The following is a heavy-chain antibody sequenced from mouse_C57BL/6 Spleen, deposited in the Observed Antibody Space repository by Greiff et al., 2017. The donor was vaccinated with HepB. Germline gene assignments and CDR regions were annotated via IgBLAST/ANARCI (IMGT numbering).Heavy chain of an antibody. D-gene: IGHD1-1*02. CDR3: ARNYALYYYAMDY. J-gene: IGHJ4*01. CDR1: GFTFSDYG. CDR2: ISSGSSTI. V-gene: IGHV5-17*01. Sequence: EVQLVESGGGLVKPGGSLKLSCAASGFTFSDYGMHWVRQAPEKGLEWVAYISSGSSTIYYADTVKGRFTISRDNAKNTLFLQMTSLRSEDTAMYYCARNYALYYYAMDYWGQGTSVTVSS.